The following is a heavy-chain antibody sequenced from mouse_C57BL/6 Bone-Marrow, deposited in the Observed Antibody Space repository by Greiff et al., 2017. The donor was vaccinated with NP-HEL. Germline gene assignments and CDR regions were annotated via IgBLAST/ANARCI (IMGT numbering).Heavy chain of an antibody. D-gene: IGHD2-5*01. Sequence: QVQLQQSGAELVRPGASVTLSCKASGYTFTDYEMHWVKQTPVHGLEWIGAIDPETGGTAYNQKFKGKAILTADKSSSTAYMERRRLTSEDSAVYYDTSRAYYSNYDYFDYWGQGTTLTVSS. J-gene: IGHJ2*01. V-gene: IGHV1-15*01. CDR3: TSRAYYSNYDYFDY. CDR2: IDPETGGT. CDR1: GYTFTDYE.